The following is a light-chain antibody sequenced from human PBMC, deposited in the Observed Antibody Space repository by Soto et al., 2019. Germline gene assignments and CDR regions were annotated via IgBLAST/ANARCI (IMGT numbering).Light chain of an antibody. CDR2: GAS. Sequence: IVMTQSPATLSVSPGDRATLSCRAGQPLNNNVAWYQQKPGQAPRVLIYGASSRATGIPARFSGSGSGTEFTLTISSLLSEDFAVYYCQQYNNWPLTFGQGTRLEIK. J-gene: IGKJ5*01. CDR3: QQYNNWPLT. V-gene: IGKV3D-15*01. CDR1: QPLNNN.